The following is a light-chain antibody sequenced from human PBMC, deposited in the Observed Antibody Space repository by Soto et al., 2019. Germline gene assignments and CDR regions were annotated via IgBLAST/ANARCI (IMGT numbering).Light chain of an antibody. Sequence: SYELTQPPSVSVAPGQAARITCGGNNIGTKRVHWYQQKPGQAPVMLVYGDSGRPSGIPARFSGSNSGNTATLTISRVEAEDEADYYCQVWDSSSDHYVFGTGTKVTAL. CDR2: GDS. V-gene: IGLV3-21*02. J-gene: IGLJ1*01. CDR1: NIGTKR. CDR3: QVWDSSSDHYV.